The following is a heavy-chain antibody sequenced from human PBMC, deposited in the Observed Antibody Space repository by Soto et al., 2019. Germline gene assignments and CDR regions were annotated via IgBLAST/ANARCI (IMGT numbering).Heavy chain of an antibody. Sequence: GASVKVSCKASGGTFSTYAINWVRQAPGQGLEWMGGIIPIFGTANYAQKFQGRVTITADEPTYTAYMELSSLRSEDTAVYYCARSLRPVVRNSPYYYGMDVWGQGTTVTVSS. CDR2: IIPIFGTA. V-gene: IGHV1-69*13. CDR3: ARSLRPVVRNSPYYYGMDV. D-gene: IGHD3-10*01. J-gene: IGHJ6*02. CDR1: GGTFSTYA.